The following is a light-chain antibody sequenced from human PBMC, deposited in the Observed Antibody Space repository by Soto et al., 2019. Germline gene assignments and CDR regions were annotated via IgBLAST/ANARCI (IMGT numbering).Light chain of an antibody. CDR2: KAS. CDR1: QSISSW. J-gene: IGKJ1*01. V-gene: IGKV1-5*03. CDR3: QQLNSYPRT. Sequence: DIKMTQSPSTLSAYVGDRVTITCRASQSISSWLAWYQQKPGKAPKLLIYKASTLQSGVPSRFSGSGSGTEFTLTISSLQPEDFATYYCQQLNSYPRTFGQGTKVDIK.